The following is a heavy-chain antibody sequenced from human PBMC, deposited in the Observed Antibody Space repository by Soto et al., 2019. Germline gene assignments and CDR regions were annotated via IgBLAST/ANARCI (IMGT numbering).Heavy chain of an antibody. CDR2: IYYSGST. V-gene: IGHV4-59*01. CDR1: GGSISTYY. J-gene: IGHJ6*02. CDR3: ASDRSSGWDQGYGMDV. D-gene: IGHD6-19*01. Sequence: TSETLFLTCTVSGGSISTYYWSWIRQPPGKGLEWIGYIYYSGSTSYNPSLKSRVTISVDTSKNQFSLKLRSVTAADTAVYYCASDRSSGWDQGYGMDVWGQGTTVTVSS.